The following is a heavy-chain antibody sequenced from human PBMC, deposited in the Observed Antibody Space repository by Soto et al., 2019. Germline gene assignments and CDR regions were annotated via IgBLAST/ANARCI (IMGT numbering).Heavy chain of an antibody. Sequence: GGSLRLSCAAPGFTFSSYWMHWVRQAPGKGLVWVSRINSDGSSTSYADSVKGRFTISRDNAKNTLYLQMNSLRAEDTAVYYCARGISSGWYSNWFDPWGQGXLVTVYS. CDR3: ARGISSGWYSNWFDP. D-gene: IGHD6-19*01. CDR1: GFTFSSYW. J-gene: IGHJ5*02. CDR2: INSDGSST. V-gene: IGHV3-74*01.